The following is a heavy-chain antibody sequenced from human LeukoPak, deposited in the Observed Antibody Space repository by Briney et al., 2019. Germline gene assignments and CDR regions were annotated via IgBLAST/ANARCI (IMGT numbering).Heavy chain of an antibody. CDR2: IKQDGSEK. D-gene: IGHD3-22*01. CDR3: ARVGYYYDSSGYYSY. J-gene: IGHJ4*02. Sequence: GGSLRLSCAASGFTFGSYWMSWVRQAPGKGLEWVANIKQDGSEKYYVDSVKGRFTISRDNAKNSLYLQMNSLRTEDTAVYYCARVGYYYDSSGYYSYWGQGTLVTVSS. CDR1: GFTFGSYW. V-gene: IGHV3-7*01.